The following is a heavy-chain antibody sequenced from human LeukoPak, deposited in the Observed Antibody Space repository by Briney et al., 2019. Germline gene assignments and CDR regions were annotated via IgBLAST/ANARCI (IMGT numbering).Heavy chain of an antibody. V-gene: IGHV3-7*01. Sequence: GGSLRLSCAASGFTFSSYWMSWVRQAPGKGLEWVANIKQDGSEKYYVDSVKGRFTISRDNAKNSLYLQMNSLRAEDTAVYYCARDKGSSSADAFDIWGQGTMVTVSS. D-gene: IGHD6-6*01. CDR1: GFTFSSYW. J-gene: IGHJ3*02. CDR3: ARDKGSSSADAFDI. CDR2: IKQDGSEK.